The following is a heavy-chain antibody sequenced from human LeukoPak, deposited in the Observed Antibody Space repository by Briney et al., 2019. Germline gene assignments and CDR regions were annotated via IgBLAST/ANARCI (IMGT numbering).Heavy chain of an antibody. Sequence: RAGGSLRLSCAASGFTFDDYGMSWVRQAPGKGLEWVSGINWNGGSTGYADSVKGRFTISRDNAKNSLYLQMNSLRAEDTALYYCARTYYYDSSGYFPFDYWGQGTLVTVSS. J-gene: IGHJ4*02. CDR1: GFTFDDYG. V-gene: IGHV3-20*04. D-gene: IGHD3-22*01. CDR2: INWNGGST. CDR3: ARTYYYDSSGYFPFDY.